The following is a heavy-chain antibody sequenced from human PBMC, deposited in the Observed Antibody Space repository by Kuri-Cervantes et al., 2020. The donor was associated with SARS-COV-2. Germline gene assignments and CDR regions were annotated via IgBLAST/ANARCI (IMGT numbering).Heavy chain of an antibody. CDR2: IVVGSGNT. CDR1: GSTFSGSA. D-gene: IGHD2/OR15-2a*01. J-gene: IGHJ5*02. Sequence: SVKVSCKASGSTFSGSAIQWVRQARGQRLEWIGWIVVGSGNTDYAREFQERVTITRDMSTTTVYMELRGLKSDDTAMYYCAPFFFRSINNWSDPWGQGTQVTVSS. CDR3: APFFFRSINNWSDP. V-gene: IGHV1-58*02.